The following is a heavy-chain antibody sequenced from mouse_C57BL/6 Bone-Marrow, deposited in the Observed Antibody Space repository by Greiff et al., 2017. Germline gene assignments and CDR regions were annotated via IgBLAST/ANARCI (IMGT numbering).Heavy chain of an antibody. CDR3: ARSDYDYYFDY. D-gene: IGHD2-4*01. CDR1: GYTFTSYW. CDR2: INPSNGGT. J-gene: IGHJ2*01. Sequence: QVQLQQSGTELVKPGASVKLSCKASGYTFTSYWMHWVKQRPGQGLEWIGNINPSNGGTNYNEKFKSKATLTVDKSSSTAYMQLSSLTSDDSAVYYCARSDYDYYFDYWGQGTTLTVSS. V-gene: IGHV1-53*01.